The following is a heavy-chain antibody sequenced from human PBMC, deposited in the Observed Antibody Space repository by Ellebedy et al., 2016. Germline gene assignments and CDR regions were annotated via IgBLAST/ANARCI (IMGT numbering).Heavy chain of an antibody. CDR1: GFTFSSYA. CDR3: AKGGDYYWYFDL. Sequence: GGSLRLSCAASGFTFSSYAMSWVRQAPGKGLEWVSAIGGSGGSTYYADSVKGRFTISRDNSKNTLYLQMNSLRAEDTAVYYCAKGGDYYWYFDLWGRGTLVTVSS. V-gene: IGHV3-23*01. D-gene: IGHD2-21*02. CDR2: IGGSGGST. J-gene: IGHJ2*01.